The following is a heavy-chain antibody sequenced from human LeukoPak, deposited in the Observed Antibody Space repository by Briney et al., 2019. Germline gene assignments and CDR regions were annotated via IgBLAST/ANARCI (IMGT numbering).Heavy chain of an antibody. CDR2: INHSGST. CDR3: ARAGRWEGRPHAFDI. Sequence: SETLSLTCTVSGYSISSGYYWSWIRQPPGKGLEWIGEINHSGSTNYNPSLKSRVTISVDTSKNQFSLKLSSVTAADTAVYYCARAGRWEGRPHAFDIWGQGTMVTVSS. CDR1: GYSISSGYY. V-gene: IGHV4-38-2*02. J-gene: IGHJ3*02. D-gene: IGHD1-26*01.